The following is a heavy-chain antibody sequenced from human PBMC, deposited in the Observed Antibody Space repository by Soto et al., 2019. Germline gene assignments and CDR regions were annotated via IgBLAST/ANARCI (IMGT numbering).Heavy chain of an antibody. CDR1: GFTFSSYA. CDR2: ISYDGSNK. CDR3: ARIAAAGPRLYYGMDV. J-gene: IGHJ6*02. V-gene: IGHV3-30-3*01. Sequence: QVQLVESGGGVVQPGRSLRLSCAASGFTFSSYAMHWVRQAPGKGLEWVAVISYDGSNKYYADSVKGRFTISRDNSKNALYLQMNSLRAEDTAVYYCARIAAAGPRLYYGMDVWGQGTTVTVSS. D-gene: IGHD6-13*01.